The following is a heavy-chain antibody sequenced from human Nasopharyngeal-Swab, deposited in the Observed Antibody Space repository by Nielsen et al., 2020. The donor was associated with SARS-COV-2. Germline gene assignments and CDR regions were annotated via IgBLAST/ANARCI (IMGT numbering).Heavy chain of an antibody. J-gene: IGHJ4*02. CDR3: ARAILWFGQLFPYFDY. Sequence: TLSLTCTVSGGSISSYYWSWIRQPPGKGLEWIGYIYYSGSTNYNPSLKSRVTISVDPSKNQFSLKLSSVTAADTAVYYCARAILWFGQLFPYFDYWGQGTLVTVSS. D-gene: IGHD3-10*01. V-gene: IGHV4-59*12. CDR1: GGSISSYY. CDR2: IYYSGST.